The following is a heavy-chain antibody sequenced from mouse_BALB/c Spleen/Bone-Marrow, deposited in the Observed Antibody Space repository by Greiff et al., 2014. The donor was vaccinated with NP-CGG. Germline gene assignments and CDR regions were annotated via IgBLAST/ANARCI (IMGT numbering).Heavy chain of an antibody. Sequence: VHVKQSGPELVKPGASVKISCKASGYSFTGYFMNWGMQSHGKSLEWIGRINPYNGDTFYNQKFKGKATLTVDKSSSTAHMELRSLASEDSAVYYCARGGLPRAMDYWGQGTSVTVSS. CDR1: GYSFTGYF. CDR3: ARGGLPRAMDY. V-gene: IGHV1-20*02. J-gene: IGHJ4*01. D-gene: IGHD2-2*01. CDR2: INPYNGDT.